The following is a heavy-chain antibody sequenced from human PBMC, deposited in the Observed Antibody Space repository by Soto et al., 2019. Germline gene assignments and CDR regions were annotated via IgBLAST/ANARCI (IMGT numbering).Heavy chain of an antibody. CDR3: AKDLGDYGDYGGDYFDY. CDR2: ISGSGGST. D-gene: IGHD4-17*01. Sequence: EVQLLESGGGLVQPGGSLRLSCAASGFTFSSYAMSWVRQAPGKGLEWVSAISGSGGSTYYADSVKGRFTISRDNSKNTLYLPMNSLRAEDTAVYYCAKDLGDYGDYGGDYFDYWGQGTLVTVSS. V-gene: IGHV3-23*01. CDR1: GFTFSSYA. J-gene: IGHJ4*02.